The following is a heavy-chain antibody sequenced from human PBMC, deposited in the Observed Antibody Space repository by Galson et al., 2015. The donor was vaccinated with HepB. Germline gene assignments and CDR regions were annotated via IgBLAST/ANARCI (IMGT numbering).Heavy chain of an antibody. CDR3: ARDSFYGSGPPDAFDI. CDR2: IKQDGSEK. J-gene: IGHJ3*02. D-gene: IGHD3-10*01. V-gene: IGHV3-7*01. Sequence: SLRLSCAASGFSFSSYWMTWVRQAPGKGLEWVANIKQDGSEKYYVDSVKGRFTISRDNAKNSLYLQMNSLRAEDTAVYYCARDSFYGSGPPDAFDIWGQGTMVTVSS. CDR1: GFSFSSYW.